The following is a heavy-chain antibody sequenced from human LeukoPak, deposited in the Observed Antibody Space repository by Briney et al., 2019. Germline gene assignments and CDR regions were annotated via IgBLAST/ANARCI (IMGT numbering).Heavy chain of an antibody. Sequence: SQTLSLTCTVSGGSISSGSYYWGWIRQPAGKGLEWIGRIYTSGSTNYNPSLKSRVTISVDTSKNQFSLKLSYVTAADTAVYYCARGTLYCSSTSCLKYYFDYWGQGTLVTVSS. CDR3: ARGTLYCSSTSCLKYYFDY. J-gene: IGHJ4*02. CDR1: GGSISSGSYY. V-gene: IGHV4-61*02. CDR2: IYTSGST. D-gene: IGHD2-2*01.